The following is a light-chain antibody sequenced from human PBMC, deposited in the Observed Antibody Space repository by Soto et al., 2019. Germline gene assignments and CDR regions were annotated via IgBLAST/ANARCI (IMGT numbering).Light chain of an antibody. Sequence: DIQMTQSPSSVSASVGDRVTISCRASQEIGTWLAWYQQKPGKAPKLLIYGASSLQSGVPSRFSGSGFGTDFTLTISSLQPEDFATYYCQQANSFPWTFGQGTRVEIK. J-gene: IGKJ1*01. CDR1: QEIGTW. CDR2: GAS. V-gene: IGKV1-12*01. CDR3: QQANSFPWT.